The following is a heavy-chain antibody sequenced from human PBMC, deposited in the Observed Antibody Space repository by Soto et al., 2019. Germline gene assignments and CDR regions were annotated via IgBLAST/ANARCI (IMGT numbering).Heavy chain of an antibody. CDR2: FDPEDGET. Sequence: ASVKVSCKVSGYTLTELSMHWVRQAPGKGLEWMGGFDPEDGETIYAQKFQGRVTMTEDTSTDTAYMELSSLRSEDTAVYYCATAFGSGSYYNIFDYWDQGTLVTVSS. CDR1: GYTLTELS. D-gene: IGHD3-10*01. V-gene: IGHV1-24*01. J-gene: IGHJ4*02. CDR3: ATAFGSGSYYNIFDY.